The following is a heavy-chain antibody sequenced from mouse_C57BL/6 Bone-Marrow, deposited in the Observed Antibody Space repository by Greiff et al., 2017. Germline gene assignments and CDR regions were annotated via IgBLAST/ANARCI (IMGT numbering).Heavy chain of an antibody. J-gene: IGHJ2*01. CDR3: ASWALWY. Sequence: VQLQQSGAELVRPGTSVKLSCKASGYTFTSYWMHWVKQRPGQGLEWIGVIDPSDSYTNYNQKFKGKATLTVDTSSSKAYMQLSSLTSEDSAVYYCASWALWYWGQGTTLTVSS. CDR2: IDPSDSYT. V-gene: IGHV1-59*01. CDR1: GYTFTSYW. D-gene: IGHD3-1*01.